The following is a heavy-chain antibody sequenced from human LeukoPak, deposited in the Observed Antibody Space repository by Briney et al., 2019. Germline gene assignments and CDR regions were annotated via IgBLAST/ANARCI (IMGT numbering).Heavy chain of an antibody. CDR1: GYSFTHYW. V-gene: IGHV5-51*01. CDR2: IYPDDSDT. D-gene: IGHD5-12*01. J-gene: IGHJ3*02. Sequence: GESLKISCKGSGYSFTHYWIAWVRQMPGKGLEWMGIIYPDDSDTRYSPSFQGQVTISADKSISTAYLQWSSLKASDTAMYYCARSWLRAFDIWGQGTMVTVSS. CDR3: ARSWLRAFDI.